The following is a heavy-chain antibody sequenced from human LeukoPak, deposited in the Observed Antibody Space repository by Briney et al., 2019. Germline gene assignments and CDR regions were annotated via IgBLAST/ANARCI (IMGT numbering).Heavy chain of an antibody. Sequence: GASVKVSCKASGGTFSSYAISWVRQAPGQGLEWMGGIIPIFGTANYAQKFQGRVTITADESTSTAYMELSSLRSEDTAVYYCARDLGSGWYSGMDVWAKGPRSPSP. D-gene: IGHD6-19*01. J-gene: IGHJ6*02. V-gene: IGHV1-69*13. CDR1: GGTFSSYA. CDR3: ARDLGSGWYSGMDV. CDR2: IIPIFGTA.